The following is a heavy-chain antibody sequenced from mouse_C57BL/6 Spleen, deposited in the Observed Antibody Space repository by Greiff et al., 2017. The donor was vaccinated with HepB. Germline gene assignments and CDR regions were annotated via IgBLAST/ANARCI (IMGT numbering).Heavy chain of an antibody. Sequence: EVKLMESGGGLVQPGGSLKLSCAASGFTFSDYGMAWVRQAPRKGPEWVAFISNLAYSIYYADTVTGRFTISRENAKNTLYLEMSSLRSEDTAMYYCARLGIYYDYDNAMDYWGQGTSVTVSS. V-gene: IGHV5-15*01. J-gene: IGHJ4*01. CDR2: ISNLAYSI. CDR1: GFTFSDYG. D-gene: IGHD2-4*01. CDR3: ARLGIYYDYDNAMDY.